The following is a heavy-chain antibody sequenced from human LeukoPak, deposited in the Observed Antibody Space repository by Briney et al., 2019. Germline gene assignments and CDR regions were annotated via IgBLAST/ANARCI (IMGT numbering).Heavy chain of an antibody. D-gene: IGHD6-13*01. CDR1: GYTFTSYG. Sequence: ASVKVSCKASGYTFTSYGITWVRQAPGQGLEWMGWISVYNGNTNYAQKFQGRVTMTTDTSTSTAYMELRSLRSEDTAVYYCARESGQQLRYMDVWGKGTTVTISS. J-gene: IGHJ6*03. CDR3: ARESGQQLRYMDV. V-gene: IGHV1-18*01. CDR2: ISVYNGNT.